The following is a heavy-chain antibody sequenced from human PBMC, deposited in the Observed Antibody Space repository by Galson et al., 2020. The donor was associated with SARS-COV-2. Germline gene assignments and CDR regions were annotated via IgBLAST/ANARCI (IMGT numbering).Heavy chain of an antibody. J-gene: IGHJ6*02. CDR1: GGSISSGGYY. CDR3: ARDRLLVPAAIGNYYYGMAV. V-gene: IGHV4-31*03. Sequence: SETLSLTCTVSGGSISSGGYYWSWIRQHPGKGLEWIGYIYYSGSTYYNPSLKSRVTISVDTSKNQFSLKLSSVTAADTAVYYCARDRLLVPAAIGNYYYGMAVWGQGTTVTVSS. CDR2: IYYSGST. D-gene: IGHD2-2*02.